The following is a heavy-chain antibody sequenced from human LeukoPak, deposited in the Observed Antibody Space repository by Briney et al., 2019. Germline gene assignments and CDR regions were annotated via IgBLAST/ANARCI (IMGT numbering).Heavy chain of an antibody. V-gene: IGHV3-21*01. CDR1: GFTFSSYS. CDR2: ISSSSSYI. D-gene: IGHD6-13*01. Sequence: GGSLRLSCAASGFTFSSYSMNWVRQAPGKGLEWVSSISSSSSYIYYADSVKGRFTISRDNAKNSLYLQMNSLRAEDTAVYYCARALRYSSYYYYMDVWGKGTTVTVSS. CDR3: ARALRYSSYYYYMDV. J-gene: IGHJ6*03.